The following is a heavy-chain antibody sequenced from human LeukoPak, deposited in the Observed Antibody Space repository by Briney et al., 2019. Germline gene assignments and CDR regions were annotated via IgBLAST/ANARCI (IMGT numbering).Heavy chain of an antibody. CDR3: ARDGGAVALDY. CDR1: GYTFTDYY. J-gene: IGHJ4*02. Sequence: ASVKVSCKASGYTFTDYYMHWVRQAPGQGLEWMGWINPNSGGTNYTQKFQGRVTMTRDTPISTAFMELSRLRSDDTAVFYCARDGGAVALDYWGQGTLVTVSS. D-gene: IGHD6-19*01. V-gene: IGHV1-2*02. CDR2: INPNSGGT.